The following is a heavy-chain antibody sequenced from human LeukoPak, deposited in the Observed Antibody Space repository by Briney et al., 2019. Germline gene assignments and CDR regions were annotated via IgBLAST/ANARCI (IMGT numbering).Heavy chain of an antibody. CDR3: ARAYCGGDCYSDY. V-gene: IGHV3-33*01. CDR2: IWYDGSNK. J-gene: IGHJ4*02. D-gene: IGHD2-21*02. Sequence: GGSLRLSCAASGFTFSGYGMHWVRQAPGKGLEWVAVIWYDGSNKYYADSVKGRFTISRDNSKNTLYLQMNSLRAEDTAVYYCARAYCGGDCYSDYWGQGTLVTVSS. CDR1: GFTFSGYG.